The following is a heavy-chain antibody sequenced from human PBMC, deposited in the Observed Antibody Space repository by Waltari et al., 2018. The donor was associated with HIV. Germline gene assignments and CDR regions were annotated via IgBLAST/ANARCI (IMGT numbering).Heavy chain of an antibody. Sequence: EVLLVESGGGLVQPGGSLSLSCAASGFTFSTYWMPWVRQAPGKGLVWVSRIDEYGGITNYADSVEGRFTISRDNAKNTLYLQMNNLRAEDTATYYCARDLSGYSDYWGQGTLVTVSS. D-gene: IGHD3-3*01. CDR3: ARDLSGYSDY. CDR2: IDEYGGIT. CDR1: GFTFSTYW. V-gene: IGHV3-74*01. J-gene: IGHJ4*02.